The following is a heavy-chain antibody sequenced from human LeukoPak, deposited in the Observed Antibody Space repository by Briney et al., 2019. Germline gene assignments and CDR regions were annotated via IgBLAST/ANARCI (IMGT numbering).Heavy chain of an antibody. Sequence: GGYMRPSSAASAFCSSNTWMNWVRHPQGQGMELDGSSRSIIDGGAIDYAAPVKGRFNISRDDSKDTLYLQMSGLKIEYTAVYYCSTGLLFSWATEYWGQGTLVTVSS. V-gene: IGHV3-15*01. J-gene: IGHJ4*02. D-gene: IGHD3-16*01. CDR1: AFCSSNTW. CDR2: SRSIIDGGAI. CDR3: STGLLFSWATEY.